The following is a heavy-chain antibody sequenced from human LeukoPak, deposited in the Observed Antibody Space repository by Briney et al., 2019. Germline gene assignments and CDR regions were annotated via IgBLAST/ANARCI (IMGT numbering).Heavy chain of an antibody. CDR2: INHSGYT. D-gene: IGHD4-17*01. CDR1: GVSFNDYY. CDR3: TRMTTGHDY. J-gene: IGHJ4*02. V-gene: IGHV4-34*01. Sequence: SETLSLTCAVSGVSFNDYYWSWVRQTPGKGLEWIGEINHSGYTNDSPSLKSRVTLSIDTSKKQFSLNLRSVTVADTGIYYCTRMTTGHDYWGQGALVTVSS.